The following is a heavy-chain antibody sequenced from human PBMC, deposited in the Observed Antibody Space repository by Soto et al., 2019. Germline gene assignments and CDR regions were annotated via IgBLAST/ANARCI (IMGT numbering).Heavy chain of an antibody. CDR2: IYYSGST. V-gene: IGHV4-31*03. J-gene: IGHJ4*01. CDR3: ARGRGIVATINRSLLFDY. CDR1: GGSISSGGYY. D-gene: IGHD5-12*01. Sequence: QVQLQESGPGLVKPSQTLSLTCTVSGGSISSGGYYWSWNRQHPGKGLESIGYIYYSGSTYYNPSLKSRVTVSVDTSKHQFSLKLSSVTAADTAVYYWARGRGIVATINRSLLFDYWGQGTLFTVSS.